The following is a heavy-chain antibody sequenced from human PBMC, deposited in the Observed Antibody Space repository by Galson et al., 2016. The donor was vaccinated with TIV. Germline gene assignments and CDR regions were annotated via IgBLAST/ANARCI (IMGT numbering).Heavy chain of an antibody. V-gene: IGHV1-69*13. CDR3: ARGPDYCDGRGYQH. CDR1: GCIFNSYA. CDR2: IIPIFGTT. J-gene: IGHJ4*02. D-gene: IGHD3-22*01. Sequence: SVKVSCKASGCIFNSYAMSWVRQAPGQGLEWMGRIIPIFGTTNYAQNFQGRVTITADESTSTVYMELSSLISEDTAVYYCARGPDYCDGRGYQHWGQGTLVTVSS.